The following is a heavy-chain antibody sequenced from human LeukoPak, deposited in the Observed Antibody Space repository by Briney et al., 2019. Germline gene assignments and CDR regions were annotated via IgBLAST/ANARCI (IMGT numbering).Heavy chain of an antibody. J-gene: IGHJ4*02. V-gene: IGHV3-48*02. CDR1: GFTLSIYS. Sequence: GGSLRLSCAATGFTLSIYSMNWVRQAPGKGLEWVSYISSSSTIYYADSVRGRFTISRDNAKNSLYLQMNSLRDEDTAVYYCAREWDDDDPFDYWGQGTLVTVSS. CDR2: ISSSSTI. CDR3: AREWDDDDPFDY. D-gene: IGHD1-1*01.